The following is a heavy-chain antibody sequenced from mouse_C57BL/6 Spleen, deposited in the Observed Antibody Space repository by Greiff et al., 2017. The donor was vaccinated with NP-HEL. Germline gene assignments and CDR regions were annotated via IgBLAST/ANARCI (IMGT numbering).Heavy chain of an antibody. D-gene: IGHD1-1*01. CDR1: GFTFSDYY. Sequence: EVKLVESEGGLVQPGSSMKLSCTASGFTFSDYYMAWVRQVPEKGLEWVANINYDGSSTYYLDSLKSRFIISRDNAKNILYLQMSSLKSEDTATYYCARGAYYYGSSLAWFAYWGQGTLVTVSA. J-gene: IGHJ3*01. V-gene: IGHV5-16*01. CDR3: ARGAYYYGSSLAWFAY. CDR2: INYDGSST.